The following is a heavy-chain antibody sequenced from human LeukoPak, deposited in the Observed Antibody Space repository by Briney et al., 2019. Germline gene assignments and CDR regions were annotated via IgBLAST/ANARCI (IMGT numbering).Heavy chain of an antibody. V-gene: IGHV4-4*07. CDR3: ARGNPRGYSYGVLDY. J-gene: IGHJ4*02. CDR1: GGSISSYY. Sequence: SETLSLACTVSGGSISSYYWSWIRQPAGKGLEWIGRIYTSGSTNYNPSLKSRVTMSVDTSKNQFSLKLSSVTAADTAVYYCARGNPRGYSYGVLDYWGQGTLVTVSS. CDR2: IYTSGST. D-gene: IGHD5-18*01.